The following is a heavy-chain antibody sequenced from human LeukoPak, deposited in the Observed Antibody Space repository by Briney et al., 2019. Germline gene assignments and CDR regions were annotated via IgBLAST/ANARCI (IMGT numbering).Heavy chain of an antibody. D-gene: IGHD3-10*01. CDR3: ARPTEDYYGSGSFDP. V-gene: IGHV4-34*01. CDR2: IHHSGST. Sequence: SETLSLTCVVYGESFTAYHWSWIRQSPGKGLEWIGEIHHSGSTNYNPSLKSRVTISIDVSKNQFSLKLSSVTAADTAVYYCARPTEDYYGSGSFDPWGQGTLVTVSS. J-gene: IGHJ5*02. CDR1: GESFTAYH.